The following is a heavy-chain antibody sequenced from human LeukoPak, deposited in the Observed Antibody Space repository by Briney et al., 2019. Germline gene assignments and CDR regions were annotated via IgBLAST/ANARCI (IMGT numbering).Heavy chain of an antibody. CDR1: GFTVSNNY. CDR3: ARVSSPLQYNWFDP. Sequence: PGGSLRLSCAASGFTVSNNYMSWVRQAPGKGLEWVSVIYSDGGTFYSDSVKGRFTISRDSSKNTLYLQMNSLRADDTAVYYCARVSSPLQYNWFDPWGQGTLVAVSS. D-gene: IGHD1-14*01. V-gene: IGHV3-53*01. CDR2: IYSDGGT. J-gene: IGHJ5*02.